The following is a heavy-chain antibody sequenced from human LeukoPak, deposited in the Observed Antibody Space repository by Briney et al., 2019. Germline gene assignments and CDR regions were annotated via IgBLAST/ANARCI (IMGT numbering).Heavy chain of an antibody. J-gene: IGHJ4*02. CDR1: GGSISSYY. CDR3: ARGRINLGPFGELLYHIDY. CDR2: IYYSGST. V-gene: IGHV4-59*01. Sequence: PSETLSLTCTVSGGSISSYYWSWIRQPPGKGLEWIGYIYYSGSTNYNPSLKSRVTISVDTSKNQFSLKLSSVTAADTAVYYCARGRINLGPFGELLYHIDYWGQGTLVTVSS. D-gene: IGHD3-10*01.